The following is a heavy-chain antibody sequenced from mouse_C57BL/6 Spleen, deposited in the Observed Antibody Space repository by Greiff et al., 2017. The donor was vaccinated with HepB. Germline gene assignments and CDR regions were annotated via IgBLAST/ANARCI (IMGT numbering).Heavy chain of an antibody. CDR2: IHPNSGST. Sequence: VQLQQPGAELVKPGASVKLSCKASGYTFTSYWMHWVKQRPGQGLEWIGMIHPNSGSTNYNEKFKSKATLTVDKSSSTAYMQLSSLTSEDSAVYYCARRVSSPYYFDYWGQGTTLTVSS. D-gene: IGHD1-1*01. V-gene: IGHV1-64*01. CDR3: ARRVSSPYYFDY. J-gene: IGHJ2*01. CDR1: GYTFTSYW.